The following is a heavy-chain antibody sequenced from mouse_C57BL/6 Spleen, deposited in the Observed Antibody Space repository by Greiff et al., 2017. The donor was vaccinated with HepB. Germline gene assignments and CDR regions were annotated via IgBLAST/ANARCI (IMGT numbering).Heavy chain of an antibody. D-gene: IGHD2-3*01. Sequence: QVQLQQSGAELVRPGTSVKVSCKASGYAFTNYLIEWVKQRPGQGLEWIGVINPGSGGTNYNEKFKGKATLTADKSSSTAYMQLSSLTSEDSAVYFCAREGLYDGYCFDYWGQGTTLTVSS. V-gene: IGHV1-54*01. CDR3: AREGLYDGYCFDY. CDR2: INPGSGGT. CDR1: GYAFTNYL. J-gene: IGHJ2*01.